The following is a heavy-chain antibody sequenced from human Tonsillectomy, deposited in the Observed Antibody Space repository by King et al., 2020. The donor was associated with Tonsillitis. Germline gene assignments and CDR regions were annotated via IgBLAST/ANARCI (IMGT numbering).Heavy chain of an antibody. Sequence: QLVQSGGDLVKPGGSLRLSCAASGFTFSNAWMSWARQASGKGLEWVGRIKSKSAGGTTDYAAPVKGRFTISRDDSKNTLYLQMNSLETQDTAVYYCTTDRGIAVRPIFDSWGQGTLVTVSS. CDR1: GFTFSNAW. CDR3: TTDRGIAVRPIFDS. CDR2: IKSKSAGGTT. D-gene: IGHD6-6*01. J-gene: IGHJ4*02. V-gene: IGHV3-15*01.